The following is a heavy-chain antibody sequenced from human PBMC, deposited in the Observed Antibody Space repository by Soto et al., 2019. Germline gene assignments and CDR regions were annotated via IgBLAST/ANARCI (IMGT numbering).Heavy chain of an antibody. CDR3: ARDGGAY. D-gene: IGHD3-16*01. V-gene: IGHV3-30-3*01. CDR1: GFTFSSYA. J-gene: IGHJ4*02. Sequence: QVQLVESGGGVVQPGRSLRLSCAASGFTFSSYAMHWVRRAPGKGLEWMAVMSYDGSNKYYADSVKGRFNIPRDNSKKTLYLQMHSLRPEDTALSYCARDGGAYWGQGTLVIVSS. CDR2: MSYDGSNK.